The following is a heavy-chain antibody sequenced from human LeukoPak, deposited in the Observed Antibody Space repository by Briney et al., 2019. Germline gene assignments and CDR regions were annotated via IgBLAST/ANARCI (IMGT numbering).Heavy chain of an antibody. CDR1: GFPVGSNY. D-gene: IGHD3-10*01. CDR2: IYYSGST. J-gene: IGHJ4*02. CDR3: ARRDYYGSGSYYNFDY. Sequence: GSLRLSCAASGFPVGSNYMTWVRQPPGKGLEWIGSIYYSGSTYYNPSLKSRVTISVDTSKNQFSLKLSSVTAADTAVYYCARRDYYGSGSYYNFDYWGQGTLVTVSS. V-gene: IGHV4-39*01.